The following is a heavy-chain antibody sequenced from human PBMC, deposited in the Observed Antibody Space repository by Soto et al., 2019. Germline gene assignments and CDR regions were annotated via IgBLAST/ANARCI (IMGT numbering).Heavy chain of an antibody. D-gene: IGHD3-22*01. Sequence: SVKVSCKASGGTFSSYAISWVRQAPGQGLEWMGGIIPIFGTANYAQKFQGRVTITADESTSTAYMELSSLRSEDTAVFYFARGDYYDSSVYYFTPFDYWGQGTLVTVSS. CDR2: IIPIFGTA. V-gene: IGHV1-69*13. J-gene: IGHJ4*02. CDR3: ARGDYYDSSVYYFTPFDY. CDR1: GGTFSSYA.